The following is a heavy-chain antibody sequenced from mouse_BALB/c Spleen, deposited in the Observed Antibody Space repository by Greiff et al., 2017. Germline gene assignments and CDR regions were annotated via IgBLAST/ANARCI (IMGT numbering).Heavy chain of an antibody. Sequence: DVKLQESGPSLVKPSQTLSLTCSVTGDSITSGYWNWIRKFPGNKLEYMGYISYSGSTYYNPSLKSRISITRDTSKNQYYLQLNSVTTEDTATYYCARYTAHYYGSNAMDYWGQGTSVTVSS. CDR2: ISYSGST. D-gene: IGHD1-1*01. CDR3: ARYTAHYYGSNAMDY. V-gene: IGHV3-8*02. CDR1: GDSITSGY. J-gene: IGHJ4*01.